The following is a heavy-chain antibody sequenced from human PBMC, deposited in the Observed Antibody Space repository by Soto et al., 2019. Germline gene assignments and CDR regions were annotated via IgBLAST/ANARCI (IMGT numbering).Heavy chain of an antibody. J-gene: IGHJ4*02. D-gene: IGHD2-15*01. V-gene: IGHV1-2*02. Sequence: ASVKVSCKTSGYTFSGHFLQWVRQAPGAGPEWMGWINPNTGNTKYGQKFEGRATMTRDMSSSTAYMELTRLTVDDTAVYFCARAGSYCSGGSCSFAYWGQGSLVTVSS. CDR2: INPNTGNT. CDR1: GYTFSGHF. CDR3: ARAGSYCSGGSCSFAY.